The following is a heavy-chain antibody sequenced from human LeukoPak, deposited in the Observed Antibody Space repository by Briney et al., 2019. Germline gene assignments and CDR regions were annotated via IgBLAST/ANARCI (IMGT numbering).Heavy chain of an antibody. V-gene: IGHV1-2*02. CDR2: INPNSGGT. CDR3: ARVGYSSSWYTPY. CDR1: GYTFTGYY. J-gene: IGHJ4*02. D-gene: IGHD6-13*01. Sequence: ASVKVYCKASGYTFTGYYMHWVRQAPGQGLEWMGWINPNSGGTNYAQKFQGRVTMTRDTSISTAYMELSRLRSDDTAVYYCARVGYSSSWYTPYWGQGTLVTVSS.